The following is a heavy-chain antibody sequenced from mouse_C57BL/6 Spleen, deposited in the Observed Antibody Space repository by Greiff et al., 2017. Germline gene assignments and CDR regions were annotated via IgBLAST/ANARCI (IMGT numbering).Heavy chain of an antibody. D-gene: IGHD1-1*01. CDR2: IDPSDSYT. CDR3: ARSGDYYGSSFDY. V-gene: IGHV1-59*01. J-gene: IGHJ2*01. Sequence: QVQLQQPGAELVRPGTSVKLSCKASGYTFTSYWMHWVKQRPGQGLEWIGVIDPSDSYTNYNQKFKGKATLTVDTASSTAYMQLSRLTSEDSAVYYCARSGDYYGSSFDYWGQGTTLTVSS. CDR1: GYTFTSYW.